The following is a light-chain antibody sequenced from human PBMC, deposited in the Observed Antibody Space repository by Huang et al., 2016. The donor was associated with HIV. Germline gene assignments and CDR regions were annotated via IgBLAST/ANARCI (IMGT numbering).Light chain of an antibody. CDR3: QQFNNYLT. CDR2: YAS. CDR1: PGISRA. V-gene: IGKV1D-13*01. J-gene: IGKJ5*01. Sequence: AIQLTQSPSSLSASVGDRVTITCRASPGISRALAWYQQKPGQAPKLLSYYASSLESGVPSRVSGSGSGTDFTLTISSLQPEDFATYYCQQFNNYLTFGQGTRLEIK.